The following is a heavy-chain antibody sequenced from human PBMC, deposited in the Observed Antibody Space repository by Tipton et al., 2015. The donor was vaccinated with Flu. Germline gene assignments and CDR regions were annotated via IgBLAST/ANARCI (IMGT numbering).Heavy chain of an antibody. Sequence: SLRLSCAAPGFTFSTYEMNWVRQAPGKGLEWISYISSSASVKYYADSVKGRATIFRDNAKNSLYLQMNSLRVEDTAVYYCVREGYDSEKRANWFDPWGQGTLVTVSS. J-gene: IGHJ5*02. CDR3: VREGYDSEKRANWFDP. CDR2: ISSSASVK. V-gene: IGHV3-48*03. CDR1: GFTFSTYE. D-gene: IGHD3-22*01.